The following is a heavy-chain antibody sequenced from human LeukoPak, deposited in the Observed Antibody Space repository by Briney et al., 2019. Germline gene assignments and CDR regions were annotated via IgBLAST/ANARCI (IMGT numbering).Heavy chain of an antibody. D-gene: IGHD3-22*01. CDR1: GFTFSSYA. CDR3: AKDHMSYDSSGYYYYFDY. CDR2: ISYDGSNK. J-gene: IGHJ4*02. Sequence: GGSLRLSCAASGFTFSSYAMSWVRQAPGKGLEWVAVISYDGSNKYYADSVKGRFTISRDNSKNTLYLQMNSLRAEDTAVYYCAKDHMSYDSSGYYYYFDYWGQGTLVTVSS. V-gene: IGHV3-30*18.